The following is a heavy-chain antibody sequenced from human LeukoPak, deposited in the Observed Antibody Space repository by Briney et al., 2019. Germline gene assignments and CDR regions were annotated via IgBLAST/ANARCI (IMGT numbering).Heavy chain of an antibody. CDR1: GFTFGSYS. Sequence: SGGSLRLSCAGSGFTFGSYSMNWVRQAPGKGLEWVSSITSSSFIYYADSVKGRFTISRDNAKNSLFLQMNSLRADDTAVYYCARGDTSDYYSTPFDCWGQGTLVTVSS. CDR3: ARGDTSDYYSTPFDC. CDR2: ITSSSFI. D-gene: IGHD3-22*01. J-gene: IGHJ4*02. V-gene: IGHV3-21*01.